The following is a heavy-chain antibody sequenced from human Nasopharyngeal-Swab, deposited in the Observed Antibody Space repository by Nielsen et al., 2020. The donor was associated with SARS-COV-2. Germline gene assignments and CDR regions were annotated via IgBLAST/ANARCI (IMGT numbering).Heavy chain of an antibody. D-gene: IGHD2-8*01. J-gene: IGHJ5*02. Sequence: SETLSLTCTVSGGSIIGSNYYWGWIRQPPGKGLEYIGSIHYSGSTYYNPSVKSRVTISVDTSKNQFSLRLSSVTAADTAVYYCARPMLAAHIPGWFDPWGQGTLVTVSS. CDR1: GGSIIGSNYY. CDR2: IHYSGST. V-gene: IGHV4-39*01. CDR3: ARPMLAAHIPGWFDP.